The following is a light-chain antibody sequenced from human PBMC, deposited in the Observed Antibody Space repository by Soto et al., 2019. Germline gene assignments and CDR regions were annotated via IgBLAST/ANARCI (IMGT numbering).Light chain of an antibody. CDR3: QQYHNLPLT. CDR1: PDISNH. CDR2: DAS. V-gene: IGKV1-33*01. Sequence: DLQMTQSPSSLSASVGDRVIISCQASPDISNHLNWYQQKPGIAPKLLIYDASNLEIGVPSRFSGSGSGTYFTFTISSLQPEDIATYYCQQYHNLPLTFGGGTKVEIK. J-gene: IGKJ4*01.